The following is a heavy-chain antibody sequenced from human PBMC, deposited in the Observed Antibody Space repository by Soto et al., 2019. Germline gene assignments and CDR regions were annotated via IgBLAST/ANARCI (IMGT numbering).Heavy chain of an antibody. CDR2: ISTYSGNT. CDR1: GYSFTSSG. Sequence: XSVKVSCPASGYSFTSSGIGWVRQAPGQGLEWMGWISTYSGNTNYAQKLQGRVTMTTDTSTSTAYMELRSLRSDDTAVYFCERDTGNYFDLWGQGTLVTVSS. V-gene: IGHV1-18*01. CDR3: ERDTGNYFDL. J-gene: IGHJ4*02.